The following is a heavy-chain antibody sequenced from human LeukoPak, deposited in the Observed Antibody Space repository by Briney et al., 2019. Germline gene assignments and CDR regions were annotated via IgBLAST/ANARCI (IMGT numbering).Heavy chain of an antibody. D-gene: IGHD3-10*01. CDR3: AKDRDSGYLDH. Sequence: PGGSLRLSCEASGFTFSAYAMTWVRQAPGKGLEWVAIISFDGRNKYYADSVKGRFTVSRDNSKNTLYLQMNSLRTEDTAVYYCAKDRDSGYLDHWGQGTLVTVSS. V-gene: IGHV3-30*18. CDR2: ISFDGRNK. J-gene: IGHJ4*02. CDR1: GFTFSAYA.